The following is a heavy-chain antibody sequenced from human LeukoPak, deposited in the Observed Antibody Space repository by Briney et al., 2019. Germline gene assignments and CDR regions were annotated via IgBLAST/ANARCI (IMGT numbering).Heavy chain of an antibody. CDR1: GFYVSSGYY. CDR3: ASLLGATLFDY. V-gene: IGHV4-38-2*02. D-gene: IGHD1-26*01. CDR2: IYHSGST. J-gene: IGHJ4*02. Sequence: SETLSLTCTVSGFYVSSGYYWGWIRQPPGEGRQWIGSIYHSGSTYYNPSLKSRVTISVDTSKNQFSQKLSSVTAADTAVYYCASLLGATLFDYWGQGTLVTVSS.